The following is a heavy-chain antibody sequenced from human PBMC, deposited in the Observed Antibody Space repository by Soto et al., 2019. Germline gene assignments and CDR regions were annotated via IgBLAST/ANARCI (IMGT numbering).Heavy chain of an antibody. Sequence: QVHLVQSGAEVKKPGSSVKVSCKAPGGTFSNHAINWVRQAPGQGLEWMGRIIPIFTTTNYAQKFQGRVTMTADESTITAYLEVRSLRHDDTAVYYCAREVAADGTFREDVFDIWGQGTLVTVSS. V-gene: IGHV1-69*12. CDR3: AREVAADGTFREDVFDI. CDR2: IIPIFTTT. CDR1: GGTFSNHA. J-gene: IGHJ3*02. D-gene: IGHD6-13*01.